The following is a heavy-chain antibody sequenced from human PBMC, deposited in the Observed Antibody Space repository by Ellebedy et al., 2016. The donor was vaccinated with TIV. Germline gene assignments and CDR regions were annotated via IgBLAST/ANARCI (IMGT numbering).Heavy chain of an antibody. Sequence: ASVKVSXXASGYTFTHYAINWERQATGQGLEWMGWMNPDSANSGYALKFQGRVTMTRNTSTSTVYMELSSLRSDDTAVYYCARVGDSWYTGPHYYHSMDVWGQGTTVTVSS. CDR2: MNPDSANS. V-gene: IGHV1-8*01. D-gene: IGHD2-2*02. CDR1: GYTFTHYA. J-gene: IGHJ6*02. CDR3: ARVGDSWYTGPHYYHSMDV.